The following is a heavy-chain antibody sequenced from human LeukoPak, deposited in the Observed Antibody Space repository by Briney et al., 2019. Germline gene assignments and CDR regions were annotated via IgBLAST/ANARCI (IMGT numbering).Heavy chain of an antibody. CDR2: ITSGSHYI. J-gene: IGHJ4*02. V-gene: IGHV3-21*01. CDR3: ARDITGTTSFDY. CDR1: GFTFNTYT. D-gene: IGHD1-20*01. Sequence: GGTLRLSCAASGFTFNTYTMTWVRHAPGKGPEWVSSITSGSHYIYYADSVKGRFTISRDNAKNSLYLQMNSLRAEDTAVYYCARDITGTTSFDYWGQGTLVTVSS.